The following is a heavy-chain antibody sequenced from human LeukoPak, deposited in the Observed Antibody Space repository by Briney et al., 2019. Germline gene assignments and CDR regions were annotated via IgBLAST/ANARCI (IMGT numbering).Heavy chain of an antibody. Sequence: SETLSLTCAVYGGSFSGYYWSWIRQPPGKGLEWIGEINHSGSTNYNPSLKSRVTISVDTSKNQFSLKLSSVTAADTALYYCARESRGSGGWYATPAFGYWGQGTLVTVSS. D-gene: IGHD6-19*01. CDR2: INHSGST. J-gene: IGHJ4*02. V-gene: IGHV4-34*01. CDR3: ARESRGSGGWYATPAFGY. CDR1: GGSFSGYY.